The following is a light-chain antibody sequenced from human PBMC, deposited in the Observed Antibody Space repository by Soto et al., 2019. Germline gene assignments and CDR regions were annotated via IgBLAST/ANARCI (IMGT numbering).Light chain of an antibody. CDR3: QQRSNWIT. J-gene: IGKJ5*01. V-gene: IGKV3-15*01. Sequence: EIVMTQSPATLSVSLWERATLSCRASQIVSNNLAWYQQKPGQAPRLLIYGASTRATGIPARFSGSWSGTEFTLTISSLQSEDFAVYYCQQRSNWITFGQGTRLEIK. CDR2: GAS. CDR1: QIVSNN.